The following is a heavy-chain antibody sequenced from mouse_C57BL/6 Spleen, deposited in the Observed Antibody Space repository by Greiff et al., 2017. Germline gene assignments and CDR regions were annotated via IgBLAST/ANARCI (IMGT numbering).Heavy chain of an antibody. CDR3: ERYYDYDEGSGIDY. CDR1: GYTFTGYW. J-gene: IGHJ2*01. CDR2: ILPGSGST. D-gene: IGHD2-4*01. Sequence: QVQLQQSGAELMKPGASVKLSCKATGYTFTGYWIAWVQQRPGHGLEWIGEILPGSGSTYYNEKFKGRATFTADTSSNTAYMQLSSLTTEDSAIYYCERYYDYDEGSGIDYWGQGTTLTVSS. V-gene: IGHV1-9*01.